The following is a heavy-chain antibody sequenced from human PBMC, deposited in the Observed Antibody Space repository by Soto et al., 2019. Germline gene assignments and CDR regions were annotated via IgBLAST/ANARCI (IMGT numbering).Heavy chain of an antibody. CDR3: AKVRYSSPMGYYYGMDV. Sequence: SVKVSCKASRVAFNKFIVTWARQAPGLGLEWVGGIIPVFGTANYAQKFQGRVTITADESTSTSYMEVNNLRSEDTAVYYCAKVRYSSPMGYYYGMDVWGQGTTVTVSS. J-gene: IGHJ6*02. V-gene: IGHV1-69*13. CDR2: IIPVFGTA. D-gene: IGHD2-2*01. CDR1: RVAFNKFI.